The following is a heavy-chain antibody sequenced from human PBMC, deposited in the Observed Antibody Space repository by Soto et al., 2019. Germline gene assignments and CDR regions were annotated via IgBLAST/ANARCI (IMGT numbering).Heavy chain of an antibody. Sequence: SETLSLTCTISGGSISSYYWSWIRQSPGKGLENIGYIYNSGSTYYNPSLKSRVTISIDTSKNQFSLKLCSVTAADTAVYYCARDPVRHYYDSSGYYYSTQADDYWGQGTLVTVSS. CDR3: ARDPVRHYYDSSGYYYSTQADDY. CDR2: IYNSGST. J-gene: IGHJ4*02. CDR1: GGSISSYY. D-gene: IGHD3-22*01. V-gene: IGHV4-4*08.